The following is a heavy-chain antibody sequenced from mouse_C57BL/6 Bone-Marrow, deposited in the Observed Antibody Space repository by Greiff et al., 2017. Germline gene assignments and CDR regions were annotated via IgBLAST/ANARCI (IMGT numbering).Heavy chain of an antibody. V-gene: IGHV14-4*01. J-gene: IGHJ4*01. CDR2: IDPENGDT. CDR1: GFNIKDDY. CDR3: TTGDYDDYAMDY. Sequence: EVKVVESGAELVRPGASVKLSCTASGFNIKDDYMHWVKQRPEQGLEWIGWIDPENGDTEYASKFQGKATITADTSSNTAYLQLSSLTSEDTAVYYCTTGDYDDYAMDYWGQGTSVTVSS. D-gene: IGHD2-4*01.